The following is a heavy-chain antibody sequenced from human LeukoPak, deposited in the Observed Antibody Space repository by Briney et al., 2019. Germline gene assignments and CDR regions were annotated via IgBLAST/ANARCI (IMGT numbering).Heavy chain of an antibody. Sequence: GGSLRLSCAASGFTFSSYSMNWVRQAPGKGLEWVSSISSSSSYIYYADSVKGRFTISRDNAKNSLYLQMNSLRAEDTAVYYCAGKLGYCTNGVCPFWGQGTLVTVPS. D-gene: IGHD2-8*01. CDR2: ISSSSSYI. CDR3: AGKLGYCTNGVCPF. V-gene: IGHV3-21*01. J-gene: IGHJ4*02. CDR1: GFTFSSYS.